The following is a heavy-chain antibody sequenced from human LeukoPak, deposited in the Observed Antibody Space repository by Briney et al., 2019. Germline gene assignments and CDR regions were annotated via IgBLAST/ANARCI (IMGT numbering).Heavy chain of an antibody. D-gene: IGHD5-18*01. CDR1: GGSFSGYY. CDR2: INHSGST. J-gene: IGHJ5*02. CDR3: ARGATSGYSYGFRLRFDP. V-gene: IGHV4-34*01. Sequence: PSETLSLTCAVYGGSFSGYYWSWIRQPPGKGLEWIGEINHSGSTNYNPSLKSRVTISVDTSKNQFSLKLSSVTAADTAVYYCARGATSGYSYGFRLRFDPWGQGTLVTVSS.